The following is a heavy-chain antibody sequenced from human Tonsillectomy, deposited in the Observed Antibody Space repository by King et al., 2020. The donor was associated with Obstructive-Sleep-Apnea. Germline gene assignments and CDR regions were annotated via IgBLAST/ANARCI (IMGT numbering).Heavy chain of an antibody. V-gene: IGHV3-21*01. CDR1: GFTFSSYS. Sequence: VQLVESGGGLVKPGGSLRLSCAASGFTFSSYSMNWFRQAPGKGLEWVSSISSSSSYIYYADSVKGRFTISRDNAKNSLYLQMNSLRAEDTAVYYCARATIDYYDSSGYLTPFDYWGQGTLVTVSS. CDR3: ARATIDYYDSSGYLTPFDY. CDR2: ISSSSSYI. D-gene: IGHD3-22*01. J-gene: IGHJ4*02.